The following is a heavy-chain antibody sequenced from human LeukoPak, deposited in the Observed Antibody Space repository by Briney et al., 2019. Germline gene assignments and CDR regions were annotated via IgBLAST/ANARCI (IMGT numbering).Heavy chain of an antibody. CDR1: GFTFSSYW. V-gene: IGHV3-74*01. CDR3: ARAPSEIGGYYPEYFRH. Sequence: GGSLRLSCAASGFTFSSYWMHWVRQAPGKGLVWVSRIRSDGKTNYADSVKGRFTISRDNAKNAVSLQMNSLRAEDTGVYYCARAPSEIGGYYPEYFRHWGQGTLVTVSS. J-gene: IGHJ1*01. D-gene: IGHD3-22*01. CDR2: IRSDGKT.